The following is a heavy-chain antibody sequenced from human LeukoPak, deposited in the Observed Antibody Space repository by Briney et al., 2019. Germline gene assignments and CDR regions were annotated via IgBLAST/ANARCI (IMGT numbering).Heavy chain of an antibody. CDR2: IIPIFGTA. D-gene: IGHD4-17*01. J-gene: IGHJ4*02. V-gene: IGHV1-69*05. CDR1: GGTFSSYA. Sequence: SVKVSCKASGGTFSSYAISWVRQAPGQGREWMGRIIPIFGTANYAQKFQGRVTITTDESTSTAYMELSSLRSEDTAVYYCATEIDYGDYAPYFDYWGQGTLVTVSS. CDR3: ATEIDYGDYAPYFDY.